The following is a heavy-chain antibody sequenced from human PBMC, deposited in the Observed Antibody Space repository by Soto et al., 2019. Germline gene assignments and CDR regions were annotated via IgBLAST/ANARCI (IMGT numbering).Heavy chain of an antibody. D-gene: IGHD5-12*01. Sequence: EVQLVPSGAEVKKPGESLKISCKGSGYSFTSYWIGWVRQMPGKGLEWMGIIYPGDSDTRYSPSFQGQVTISADKSISTAYLQWSSLKASDTAMYYCARRGMATTANWYFDLWGRGTLVTVSS. J-gene: IGHJ2*01. CDR3: ARRGMATTANWYFDL. CDR2: IYPGDSDT. CDR1: GYSFTSYW. V-gene: IGHV5-51*01.